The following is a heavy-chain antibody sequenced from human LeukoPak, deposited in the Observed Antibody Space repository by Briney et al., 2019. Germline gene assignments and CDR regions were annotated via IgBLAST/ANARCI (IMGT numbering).Heavy chain of an antibody. D-gene: IGHD1-26*01. Sequence: GGTLRLSCAASGFTFSTYGMSWVRQAPGKGLEWVSIIYSGGSTFYADSVKGRFTISRDNSKNTLYLQMNSLRAEDTAVYYCARGGSYLSAFDIWGQGTMVTVSS. CDR3: ARGGSYLSAFDI. V-gene: IGHV3-53*01. CDR2: IYSGGST. CDR1: GFTFSTYG. J-gene: IGHJ3*02.